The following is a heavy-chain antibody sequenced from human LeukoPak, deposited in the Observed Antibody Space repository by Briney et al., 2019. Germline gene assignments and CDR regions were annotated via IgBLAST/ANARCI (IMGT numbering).Heavy chain of an antibody. V-gene: IGHV4-61*02. Sequence: SQTLSLTCTVSGGSISSGSYYWSWIRQPAGKGLEWIGRIYTSGSTNYNPSLKSRVTISVDTSKNQFSLKLSSVTAADTAVYYCARGSILDYWGQGTLVTVSS. CDR2: IYTSGST. CDR3: ARGSILDY. CDR1: GGSISSGSYY. J-gene: IGHJ4*02.